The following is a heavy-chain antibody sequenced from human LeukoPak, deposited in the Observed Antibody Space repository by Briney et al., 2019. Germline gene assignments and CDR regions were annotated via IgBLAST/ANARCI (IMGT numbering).Heavy chain of an antibody. Sequence: GGSLRLSCAASGVTFSSYARSWVRQAPGKGLEWVAFIPYRGSDNNYAASVKGRFTISRDNSKNMLYLQMNSLRLEDTAVYYCAKDRHGHYALDYCGQGTLVTVSS. J-gene: IGHJ4*02. D-gene: IGHD4-17*01. CDR1: GVTFSSYA. V-gene: IGHV3-30*02. CDR2: IPYRGSDN. CDR3: AKDRHGHYALDY.